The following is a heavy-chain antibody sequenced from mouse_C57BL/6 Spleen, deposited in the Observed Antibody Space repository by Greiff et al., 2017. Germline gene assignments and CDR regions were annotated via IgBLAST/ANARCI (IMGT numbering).Heavy chain of an antibody. V-gene: IGHV1-55*01. D-gene: IGHD2-4*01. CDR1: GYTFTSYW. CDR3: ARVYYDYTGAYAMDY. CDR2: IYPGSGST. Sequence: QVQLQQSGAELVKPGASVKMSCKASGYTFTSYWITWVKQRPGQGLEWIGDIYPGSGSTNYNEKFKSKATLTVDTSSSTAYMQLSSLTSEDSAVYYCARVYYDYTGAYAMDYWGQGTSVTVSS. J-gene: IGHJ4*01.